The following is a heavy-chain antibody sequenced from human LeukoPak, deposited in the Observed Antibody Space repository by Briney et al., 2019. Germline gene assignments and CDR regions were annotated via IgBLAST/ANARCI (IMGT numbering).Heavy chain of an antibody. CDR3: ARGASARQDY. J-gene: IGHJ4*02. D-gene: IGHD2-2*01. CDR2: IYLDGSST. Sequence: GGSLRLSCAASGFTFSSYWMSWVRQAPGKGLVWVSRIYLDGSSTNYADSVKGRFNISRDNAKNMLYLQMNSLRAEDTAMYYCARGASARQDYWGRGILVTVSS. CDR1: GFTFSSYW. V-gene: IGHV3-74*01.